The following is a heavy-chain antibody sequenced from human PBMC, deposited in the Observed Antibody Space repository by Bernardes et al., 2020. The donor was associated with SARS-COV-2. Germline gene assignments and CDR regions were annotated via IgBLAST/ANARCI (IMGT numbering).Heavy chain of an antibody. Sequence: SQTPSLTCAISGDSVSSNTAAWNWTRRSPSRGLEWLGRTYYRAKWYNDYAVSVKSRITINPDTSKNQFSLQLNSVTPEDTAVYYCAKDRSQWLASYFDYWGQGTLVTVSS. D-gene: IGHD6-19*01. J-gene: IGHJ4*02. CDR3: AKDRSQWLASYFDY. V-gene: IGHV6-1*01. CDR2: TYYRAKWYN. CDR1: GDSVSSNTAA.